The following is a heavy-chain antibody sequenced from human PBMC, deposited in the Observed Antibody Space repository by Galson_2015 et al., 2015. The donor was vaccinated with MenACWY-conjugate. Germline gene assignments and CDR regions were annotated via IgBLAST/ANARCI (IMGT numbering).Heavy chain of an antibody. Sequence: SLRLSCAGSGFIFTDYDTHWVRQAPGKGLEYVSATSTYGGSTYYADSVKGRFTISRDNSKNMLFLQMGSLRVEDTAVYYCARKDGATYGYNDYWGQGTLVIVSS. CDR2: TSTYGGST. V-gene: IGHV3-64*02. J-gene: IGHJ4*02. CDR1: GFIFTDYD. CDR3: ARKDGATYGYNDY. D-gene: IGHD5-18*01.